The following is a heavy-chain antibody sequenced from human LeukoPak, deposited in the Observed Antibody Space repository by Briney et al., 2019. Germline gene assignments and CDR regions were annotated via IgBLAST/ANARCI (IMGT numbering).Heavy chain of an antibody. CDR3: ARGAYYDFWSGITGDYFDY. V-gene: IGHV4-39*01. CDR1: GGSISSSSYY. D-gene: IGHD3-3*01. Sequence: SETLSLTCTVPGGSISSSSYYWGWIRQPPGKGLEWIGSIYYSGSTYYNPSLKGRVAISVDTSKNQFSLKLSSVTAADTAVYYCARGAYYDFWSGITGDYFDYWGQGTLVTVSS. CDR2: IYYSGST. J-gene: IGHJ4*02.